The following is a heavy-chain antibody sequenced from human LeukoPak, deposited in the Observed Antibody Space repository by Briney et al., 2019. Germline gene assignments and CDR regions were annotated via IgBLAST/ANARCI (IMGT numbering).Heavy chain of an antibody. D-gene: IGHD2-2*01. CDR3: ASDLGYCTYTSCADN. Sequence: ASVKVSCKASGDTFTGYYIHWVRQAPGQGLEWMGRITPNSGGTNYAQRFQGRVTMTRDTSISTAYMELSRLRSDGTAVYFCASDLGYCTYTSCADNWGQGTLVTVSS. J-gene: IGHJ4*02. CDR2: ITPNSGGT. CDR1: GDTFTGYY. V-gene: IGHV1-2*06.